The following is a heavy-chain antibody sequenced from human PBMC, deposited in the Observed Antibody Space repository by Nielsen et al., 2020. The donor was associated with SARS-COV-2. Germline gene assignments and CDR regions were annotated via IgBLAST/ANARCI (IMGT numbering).Heavy chain of an antibody. CDR2: ISAYNGNK. CDR1: GYTFTSYG. D-gene: IGHD3-3*01. CDR3: SRTSRYITIFGVVIRLGY. J-gene: IGHJ4*02. Sequence: ASVKVSCKASGYTFTSYGISCVRQAPGKGLEWMGWISAYNGNKNYAQKLQGRVTMTTDTSTSTAYMELRSLRSDYTAVYYCSRTSRYITIFGVVIRLGYWGQGTLVTVSS. V-gene: IGHV1-18*01.